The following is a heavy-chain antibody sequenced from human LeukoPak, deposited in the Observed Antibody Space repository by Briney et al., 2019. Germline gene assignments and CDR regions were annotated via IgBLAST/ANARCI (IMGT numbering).Heavy chain of an antibody. CDR3: ARDLYYYGSGSPPYFDY. CDR2: VIPNSGGT. CDR1: GYTFTGYY. V-gene: IGHV1-2*02. J-gene: IGHJ4*02. D-gene: IGHD3-10*01. Sequence: ASVKVSCKASGYTFTGYYMHWVRQAPGQGLEWMGWVIPNSGGTNYAQKFQGRVTMTRDTSISTAYMELSRLRSDDTAVYYCARDLYYYGSGSPPYFDYWGQGTLVTVSS.